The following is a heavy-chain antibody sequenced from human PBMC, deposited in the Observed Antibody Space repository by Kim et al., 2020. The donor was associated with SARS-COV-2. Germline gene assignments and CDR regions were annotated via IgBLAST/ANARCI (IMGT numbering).Heavy chain of an antibody. Sequence: SETLSLTCTVSGGSISSGGYYWSWIRQHPGKGLEWIGYIYYSGSTYYNPSLKSRVTISVDTSKNQFSLKLSSVTAADTAVYYCARVRAMVPGYVDYWGQGTLVTVSS. V-gene: IGHV4-31*03. D-gene: IGHD5-18*01. CDR2: IYYSGST. CDR3: ARVRAMVPGYVDY. CDR1: GGSISSGGYY. J-gene: IGHJ4*02.